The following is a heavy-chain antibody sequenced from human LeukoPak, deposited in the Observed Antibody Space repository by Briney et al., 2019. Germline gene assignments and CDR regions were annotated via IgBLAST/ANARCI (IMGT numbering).Heavy chain of an antibody. V-gene: IGHV3-7*01. J-gene: IGHJ6*04. CDR1: GFTFSNYW. CDR3: AELGITMIGGV. CDR2: IDEDGSET. D-gene: IGHD3-10*02. Sequence: GGSLRLSCEVSGFTFSNYWMMWVRQAPGKGLEWVASIDEDGSETNYVDSVTGRFTVSRDHAKNSLFLQMNSLRAEDTAVYYCAELGITMIGGVWGKGTTVTISS.